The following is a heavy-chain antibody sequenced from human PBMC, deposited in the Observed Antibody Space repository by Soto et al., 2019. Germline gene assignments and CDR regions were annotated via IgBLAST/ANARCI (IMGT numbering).Heavy chain of an antibody. J-gene: IGHJ4*02. CDR2: ISSSGIST. V-gene: IGHV3-23*01. Sequence: EVQLLESGGGLVQPGGSLRLSCAASGFTFTSYAMSWVRQAPGKGLEWVSGISSSGISTYYVDSVKGRFTISRDNSKNTLYLQMNSLRAEDTAVYCCAKLIGRYYFDYWGQGTLVTVSS. CDR3: AKLIGRYYFDY. CDR1: GFTFTSYA. D-gene: IGHD2-2*01.